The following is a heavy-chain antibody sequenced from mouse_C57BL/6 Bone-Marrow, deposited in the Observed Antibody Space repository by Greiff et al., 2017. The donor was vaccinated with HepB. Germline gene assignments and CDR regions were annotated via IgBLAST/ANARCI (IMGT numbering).Heavy chain of an antibody. CDR2: INPYNGGT. D-gene: IGHD1-1*01. Sequence: EVQLQQSGPVLVKPGASVKMSCKASGYTFTDYYMNWVKQSHGKSLEWIGVINPYNGGTSYNQKFKGKATLTVDKSSSTAYMELNSLPSEASAVYYCASKGYGSSPSDWGQGTTLTVSS. CDR1: GYTFTDYY. V-gene: IGHV1-19*01. J-gene: IGHJ2*01. CDR3: ASKGYGSSPSD.